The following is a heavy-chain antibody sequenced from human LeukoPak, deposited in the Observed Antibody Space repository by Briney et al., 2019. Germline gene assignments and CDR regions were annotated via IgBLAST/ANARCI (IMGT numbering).Heavy chain of an antibody. D-gene: IGHD3-9*01. V-gene: IGHV3-33*01. CDR3: ARPNEAYYDILTGYYPYYFDY. J-gene: IGHJ4*02. CDR2: IWYDGSNK. CDR1: GFTFSSYG. Sequence: GGSLRLSCAGSGFTFSSYGMHWVRQAPGKGLEWVAVIWYDGSNKYYADSVKGRFTISRDNSKNTLYLQMNSLRAEDTAVYYCARPNEAYYDILTGYYPYYFDYWGQGTLVTVSS.